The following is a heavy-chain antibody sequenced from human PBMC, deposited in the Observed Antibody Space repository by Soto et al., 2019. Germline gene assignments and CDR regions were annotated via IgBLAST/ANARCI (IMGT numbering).Heavy chain of an antibody. D-gene: IGHD4-17*01. CDR1: GFTFSNYA. CDR3: ARHGTTAVGPGKY. Sequence: EVQLLESGGGLVQPGGSLRLSCAASGFTFSNYAISWVRQAPGKGLEWVSVISGSGSGITSYADSVKGRFTISRDNSKTTLYLQMNGLRAEDTAVYYCARHGTTAVGPGKYWGQGTLVTVSS. J-gene: IGHJ4*02. V-gene: IGHV3-23*01. CDR2: ISGSGSGIT.